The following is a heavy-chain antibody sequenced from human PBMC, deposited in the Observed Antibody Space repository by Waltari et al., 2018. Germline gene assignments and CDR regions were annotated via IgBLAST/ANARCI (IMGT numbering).Heavy chain of an antibody. Sequence: LSCAASGFTFSSYAMHWVRQAPGKGLEWVAVISYDGSNKYYADSVKGRFTISRDNSKNTLYLQMNSLRAEDTAVYYCARGSSSSPWYFDYWGQGTLVTVSS. CDR1: GFTFSSYA. J-gene: IGHJ4*02. D-gene: IGHD6-6*01. V-gene: IGHV3-30-3*01. CDR2: ISYDGSNK. CDR3: ARGSSSSPWYFDY.